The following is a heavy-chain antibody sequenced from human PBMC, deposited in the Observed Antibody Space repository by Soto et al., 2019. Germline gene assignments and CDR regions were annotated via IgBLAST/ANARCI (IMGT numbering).Heavy chain of an antibody. J-gene: IGHJ5*02. CDR1: VASISSGGYY. V-gene: IGHV4-31*03. Sequence: QVQLQESGPGLVNPSQTLSLTCTVSVASISSGGYYWRWIRQHPGEGLEWIGYVYYIGSSSYNPSLESRVTISVDSSKNKISPKLSSVTDADTAVYYCARESKYDTSGYPPWFAPWGQGPLVTVSS. CDR3: ARESKYDTSGYPPWFAP. D-gene: IGHD3-22*01. CDR2: VYYIGSS.